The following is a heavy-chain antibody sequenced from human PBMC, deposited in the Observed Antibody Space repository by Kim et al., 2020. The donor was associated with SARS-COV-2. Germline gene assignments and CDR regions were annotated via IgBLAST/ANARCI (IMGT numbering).Heavy chain of an antibody. CDR3: AREGNYYDSSGYADTFAFDI. J-gene: IGHJ3*02. V-gene: IGHV4-4*07. D-gene: IGHD3-22*01. CDR1: GGSISSYY. CDR2: IYTSGST. Sequence: SETLSLTCTVSGGSISSYYWSWIRQPAGKGLEWIGRIYTSGSTNYNPSLKSRVTMSVDTSKNQFSLKLSSVTAADTAVYYCAREGNYYDSSGYADTFAFDIWGQGTMVTVSS.